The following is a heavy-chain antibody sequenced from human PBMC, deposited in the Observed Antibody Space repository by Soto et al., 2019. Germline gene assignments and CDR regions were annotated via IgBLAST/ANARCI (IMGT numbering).Heavy chain of an antibody. CDR3: FLIAARPGVFDY. J-gene: IGHJ4*02. Sequence: EASVKVSCKASGYTFTSYAMHWVRQAPGQRLEWMGWINAGNGNTKYSQKFQGRVTITRDTSASTAYMEPSSLRSEDTAVYYCFLIAARPGVFDYWGQGTLVTVSS. D-gene: IGHD6-6*01. CDR2: INAGNGNT. CDR1: GYTFTSYA. V-gene: IGHV1-3*01.